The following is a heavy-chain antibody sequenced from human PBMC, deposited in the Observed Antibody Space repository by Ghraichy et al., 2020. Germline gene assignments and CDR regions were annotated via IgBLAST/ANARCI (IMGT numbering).Heavy chain of an antibody. D-gene: IGHD2-2*01. V-gene: IGHV4-39*07. CDR3: AGVVVPAATRMGLDV. J-gene: IGHJ6*02. Sequence: SQTLSLTCTVSGGSISSSSYYWGWIRQPPGKGLEWIGSIYYSGSTYYNPSLKSRVTISVDTSKNQFSLKLSSVTAADTAVYYCAGVVVPAATRMGLDVWGQGTTVTVSS. CDR2: IYYSGST. CDR1: GGSISSSSYY.